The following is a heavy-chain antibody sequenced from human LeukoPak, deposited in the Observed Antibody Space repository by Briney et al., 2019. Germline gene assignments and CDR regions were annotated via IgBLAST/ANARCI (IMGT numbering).Heavy chain of an antibody. CDR2: IYYSGST. CDR1: GGSISCGDYY. Sequence: PSETLSLTCTVSGGSISCGDYYWSWIRQPPGKGLEWIGYIYYSGSTYYNPSLKSRVTISVDTSKNQFSLKLSSVTAADTAVYYCARDGGELVPWTVFDYWGQGTLVTVSS. J-gene: IGHJ4*02. D-gene: IGHD6-13*01. CDR3: ARDGGELVPWTVFDY. V-gene: IGHV4-30-4*01.